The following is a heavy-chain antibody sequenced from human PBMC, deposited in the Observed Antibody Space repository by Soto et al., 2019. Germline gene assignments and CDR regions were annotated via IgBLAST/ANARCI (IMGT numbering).Heavy chain of an antibody. CDR3: ASPTQGGMDV. V-gene: IGHV5-10-1*01. J-gene: IGHJ6*02. CDR1: GYSFTIYC. Sequence: PGESLKISCNGSGYSFTIYCISLVRQMPGKGLEWMGRIDPSDSYTNYSPSFQGHVTISADKSISTAYLQWSSLKASDTAMYYCASPTQGGMDVWGQGTTVTVSS. CDR2: IDPSDSYT.